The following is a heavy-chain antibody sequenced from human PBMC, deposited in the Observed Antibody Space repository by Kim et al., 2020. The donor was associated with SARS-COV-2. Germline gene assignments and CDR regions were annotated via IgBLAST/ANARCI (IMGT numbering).Heavy chain of an antibody. CDR1: GYTFFTGYY. D-gene: IGHD6-19*01. CDR3: ARGGGGWLDAFHI. V-gene: IGHV1-2*02. Sequence: ASVKVYCKASGYTFFTGYYMHWVRQAPGQGLEWMGWINPNSGGTNFAQKFQGRVTMTRDTSISTAYMELSRLRSDDTAVYFCARGGGGWLDAFHIWGQGTMVTVSS. CDR2: INPNSGGT. J-gene: IGHJ3*02.